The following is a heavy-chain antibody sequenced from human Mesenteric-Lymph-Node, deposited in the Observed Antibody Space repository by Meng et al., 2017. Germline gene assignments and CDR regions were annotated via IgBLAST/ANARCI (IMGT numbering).Heavy chain of an antibody. CDR1: GFTFSRYW. Sequence: GGSLRLSCAASGFTFSRYWMIWVRQAPGKGLEWVANIKQDGSEKNYVDSVKGRFTISRDNAKNSLYLEMITLRAEDMAVYYCARGAWGLLWFGELYGAEYYFDYWGQGTLVTVSS. D-gene: IGHD3-10*01. CDR3: ARGAWGLLWFGELYGAEYYFDY. V-gene: IGHV3-7*01. CDR2: IKQDGSEK. J-gene: IGHJ4*02.